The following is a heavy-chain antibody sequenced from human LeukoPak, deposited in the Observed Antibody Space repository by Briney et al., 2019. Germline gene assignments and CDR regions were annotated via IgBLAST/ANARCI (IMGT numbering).Heavy chain of an antibody. D-gene: IGHD2-2*01. V-gene: IGHV4-34*01. CDR1: GGSFSGYY. Sequence: SETLSLTCAVYGGSFSGYYWSWIRQPPGKGLEWIGEINHSGSTNYNPSLKSRATISVDTSKNQFSLKLSSVTAADTAVYYCARVYCSSTSCWFDPWGQGTLVTVSS. J-gene: IGHJ5*02. CDR3: ARVYCSSTSCWFDP. CDR2: INHSGST.